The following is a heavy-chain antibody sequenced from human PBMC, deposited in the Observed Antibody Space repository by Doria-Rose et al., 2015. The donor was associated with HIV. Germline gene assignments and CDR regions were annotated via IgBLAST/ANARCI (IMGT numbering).Heavy chain of an antibody. Sequence: SGPVLVKPTETLTLTCTVSGVSLSSPGMGVSWIRQPPGKALEWLATSFADDGRSYITSLKGRLTISRGTSKSQVVLTMTDMDPVDTATYYCARIKSSRWYHKYYFDFWGQGTLVIVSA. CDR2: SFADDGR. J-gene: IGHJ4*02. CDR3: ARIKSSRWYHKYYFDF. CDR1: GVSLSSPGMG. D-gene: IGHD6-13*01. V-gene: IGHV2-26*01.